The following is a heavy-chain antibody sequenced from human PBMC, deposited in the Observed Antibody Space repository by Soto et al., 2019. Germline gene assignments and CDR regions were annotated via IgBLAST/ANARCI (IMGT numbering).Heavy chain of an antibody. CDR2: ISSSSSTI. Sequence: EVQLVESGGGLVQPGGSLRLSCAASGFTFSSYSMNWVRQAPGKGLEWVSYISSSSSTIYYADSVKGRFTISRDNAKHSLYLQMNSLRAEDTAVYYCARDQGATLDYWGQGTLVTVSS. V-gene: IGHV3-48*01. J-gene: IGHJ4*02. CDR1: GFTFSSYS. CDR3: ARDQGATLDY.